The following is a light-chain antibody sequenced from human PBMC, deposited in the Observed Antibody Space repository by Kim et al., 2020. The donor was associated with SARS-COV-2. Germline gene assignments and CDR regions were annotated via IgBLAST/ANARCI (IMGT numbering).Light chain of an antibody. V-gene: IGLV3-1*01. CDR2: QDT. Sequence: SYELTQPPSVSVSPGQTASITCSGDRLGNKYVCWYQQKPGQSPVVVIYQDTRRPSGIPERFSGSNSGNTATLTISGTQAMDEADYYCQAWDSTTTVFGGGTQLTVL. J-gene: IGLJ2*01. CDR3: QAWDSTTTV. CDR1: RLGNKY.